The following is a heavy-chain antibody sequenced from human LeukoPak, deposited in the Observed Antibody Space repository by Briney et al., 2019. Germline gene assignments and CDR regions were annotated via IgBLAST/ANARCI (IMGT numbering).Heavy chain of an antibody. D-gene: IGHD3-16*01. V-gene: IGHV1-2*02. CDR3: ARVRYRLAETYIDY. Sequence: GASVKVSCKASGYIFTGYYMHWVRQAPGQGLEWMGWINPNSGDTNYAQKFQGRVTMTRDTSISTAYMKLSRLRSDDTAVYYCARVRYRLAETYIDYWGQGTLVTVSS. J-gene: IGHJ4*02. CDR1: GYIFTGYY. CDR2: INPNSGDT.